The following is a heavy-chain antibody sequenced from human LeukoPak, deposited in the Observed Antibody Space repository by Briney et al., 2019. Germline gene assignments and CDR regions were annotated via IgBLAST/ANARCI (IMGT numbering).Heavy chain of an antibody. CDR2: ISSSSSTI. CDR3: ARAPKDCSGGSCYFPGY. V-gene: IGHV3-48*01. Sequence: GGSLRLSCAASGFTFSSYSMNWVRQAPGKGLEWVSYISSSSSTIYYADSVKGRFTISRDNAKNSLYLQMNSLRVEDTAVYYCARAPKDCSGGSCYFPGYWGQGTLVTVSS. CDR1: GFTFSSYS. D-gene: IGHD2-15*01. J-gene: IGHJ4*02.